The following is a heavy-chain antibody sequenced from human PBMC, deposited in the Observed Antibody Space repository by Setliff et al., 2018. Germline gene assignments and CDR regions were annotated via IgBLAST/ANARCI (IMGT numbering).Heavy chain of an antibody. Sequence: ASVKVSCKTSGYNFITFGISWVRQAPGQGPEWMGWISPYNENTNYAQKFQGRVTMTTDTSTSTVYMELRSLTSDDTAVYYCARYITGTTPADYWGQGTLVTVSS. J-gene: IGHJ4*02. CDR2: ISPYNENT. V-gene: IGHV1-18*01. CDR3: ARYITGTTPADY. CDR1: GYNFITFG. D-gene: IGHD1-7*01.